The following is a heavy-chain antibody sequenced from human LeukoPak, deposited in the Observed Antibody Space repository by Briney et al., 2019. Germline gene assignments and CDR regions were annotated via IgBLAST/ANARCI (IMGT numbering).Heavy chain of an antibody. J-gene: IGHJ4*02. CDR3: GTPHKYFGICRGYCPFDN. V-gene: IGHV1-69*13. CDR1: GGTFSSYA. Sequence: ASVKVSCKASGGTFSSYAIKWVRQAPGQGLEWMGGIISDSGTTNYAQNFQGRVTISADESTTTAYMELSSLRSEDTAVYYCGTPHKYFGICRGYCPFDNWGQGTLVTVSS. CDR2: IISDSGTT. D-gene: IGHD3-3*01.